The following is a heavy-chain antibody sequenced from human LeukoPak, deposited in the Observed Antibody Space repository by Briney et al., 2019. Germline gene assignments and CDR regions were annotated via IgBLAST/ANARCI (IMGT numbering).Heavy chain of an antibody. CDR2: TYFRYKWYN. CDR3: ARGRGDIDFDY. CDR1: GDSVSSNRAP. Sequence: SQTLSLTCAISGDSVSSNRAPWTWIRQSPSRGLEWLGRTYFRYKWYNDYAVSVKSRITINPDTSKNQFSLQLNSVTPEDTAVYYCARGRGDIDFDYCGQGTLVTVSS. J-gene: IGHJ4*02. V-gene: IGHV6-1*01.